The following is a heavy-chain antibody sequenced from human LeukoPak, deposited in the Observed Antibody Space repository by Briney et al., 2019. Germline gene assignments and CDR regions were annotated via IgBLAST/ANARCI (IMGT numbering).Heavy chain of an antibody. V-gene: IGHV1-18*01. CDR2: ISGYNANT. J-gene: IGHJ4*02. D-gene: IGHD3-16*01. CDR1: VYTFTSYG. Sequence: ASVKVSCKASVYTFTSYGIIWVRQAPGQGLEWMGWISGYNANTNYAPRLQGRVTLTADTSTNTAYMKLRSLRSDDTDVYYCARAPKADTYDYSAYWGQGTLVTVSS. CDR3: ARAPKADTYDYSAY.